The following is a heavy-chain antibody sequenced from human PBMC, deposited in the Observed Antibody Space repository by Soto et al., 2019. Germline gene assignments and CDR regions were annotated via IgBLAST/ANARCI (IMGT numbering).Heavy chain of an antibody. Sequence: QVQLVQSGAEVKKPGASVKVSCKASGYTFTSYYMHWVRLAPGQGLEWMGIINPDGGGTSYAQQFQGRVIMTRDTSTSTVYMEMSSLRSEDTAVYYCAVGGNYLSMDVWGPGPTVTVSS. D-gene: IGHD4-4*01. CDR3: AVGGNYLSMDV. CDR2: INPDGGGT. CDR1: GYTFTSYY. J-gene: IGHJ6*02. V-gene: IGHV1-46*01.